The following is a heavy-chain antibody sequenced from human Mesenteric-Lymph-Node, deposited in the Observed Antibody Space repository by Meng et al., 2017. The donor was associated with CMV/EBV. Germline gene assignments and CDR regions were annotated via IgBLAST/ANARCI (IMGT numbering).Heavy chain of an antibody. Sequence: GGSLRLSCVASGFTFSSYSMNWVRQAPGKGLEWVSSISSSSSYIYYADSVKGRFTISRDNAKNSLYLQMNSLRAEDTAVYYCATLRDGYTYDWGQGTLVTVSS. V-gene: IGHV3-21*01. CDR2: ISSSSSYI. D-gene: IGHD5-18*01. CDR1: GFTFSSYS. CDR3: ATLRDGYTYD. J-gene: IGHJ4*02.